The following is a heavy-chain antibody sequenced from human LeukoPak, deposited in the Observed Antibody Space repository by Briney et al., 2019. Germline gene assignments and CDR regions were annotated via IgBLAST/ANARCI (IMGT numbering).Heavy chain of an antibody. CDR2: FDPEDGET. Sequence: GASVKVSCKVSGYTLTELSMHWVRQAPGKGLEWMGGFDPEDGETIYAQKFQGRVTMTEDTSTDTAYMELSSLRSEDTAVYYCATERRPNDFWSGYPIPYYFDYWGQGTLVTVSS. D-gene: IGHD3-3*01. CDR1: GYTLTELS. V-gene: IGHV1-24*01. CDR3: ATERRPNDFWSGYPIPYYFDY. J-gene: IGHJ4*02.